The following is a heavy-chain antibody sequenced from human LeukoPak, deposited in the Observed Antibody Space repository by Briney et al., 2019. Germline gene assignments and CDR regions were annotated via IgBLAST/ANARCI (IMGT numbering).Heavy chain of an antibody. Sequence: SETLSLTCTVSGGSISSYYWSWIRQPPGEGLEWIGYIYYSGSTNYNPSLKSRVTISVDTSKNQFSLKLSSVTAADTAVYYCARVPLDSSGYYQDSLAFDIWGQGTMVTVSS. J-gene: IGHJ3*02. CDR1: GGSISSYY. D-gene: IGHD3-22*01. V-gene: IGHV4-59*01. CDR3: ARVPLDSSGYYQDSLAFDI. CDR2: IYYSGST.